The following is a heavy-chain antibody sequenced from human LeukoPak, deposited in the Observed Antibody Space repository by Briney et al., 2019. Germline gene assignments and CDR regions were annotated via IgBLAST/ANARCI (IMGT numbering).Heavy chain of an antibody. CDR2: IWYDGGKK. V-gene: IGHV3-33*01. J-gene: IGHJ3*01. CDR3: VRYCNGGSCYRAAFDV. Sequence: GGSLRLSCAASGFTFSDYGVYWVRQAPGKGLEWVALIWYDGGKKYYTDSVRGRFTISRDNSKNTLYLQMNSLRAEDTAVYYCVRYCNGGSCYRAAFDVWGPGTMVTVSS. CDR1: GFTFSDYG. D-gene: IGHD2-15*01.